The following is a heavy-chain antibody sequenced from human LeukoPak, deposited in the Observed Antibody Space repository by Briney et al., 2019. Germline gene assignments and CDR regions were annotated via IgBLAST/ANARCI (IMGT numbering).Heavy chain of an antibody. Sequence: GASVKVSCKASGGTFSSYAISWVRQAPGQGLEWMGWINPNSGGTNYVQKFQGRVTMTRDTSINTAYMELSSLRSDDTAIYYCARGKVDSWGQGTLVTVSP. J-gene: IGHJ4*02. CDR1: GGTFSSYA. CDR3: ARGKVDS. V-gene: IGHV1-2*02. CDR2: INPNSGGT.